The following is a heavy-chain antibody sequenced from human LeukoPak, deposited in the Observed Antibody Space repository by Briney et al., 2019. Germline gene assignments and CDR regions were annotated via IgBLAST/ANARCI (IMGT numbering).Heavy chain of an antibody. J-gene: IGHJ6*02. Sequence: GASVKVSCKASGYTFAGYYMHWVRQATGQGLEWMGWMNPNSGNTGYAQKFQGRVTMTRNTSISTAYMELSSLRSEDTAVYYCARGQYDFWSGYYLGYGMDVWGQGTTVTVSS. V-gene: IGHV1-8*02. CDR3: ARGQYDFWSGYYLGYGMDV. CDR1: GYTFAGYY. CDR2: MNPNSGNT. D-gene: IGHD3-3*01.